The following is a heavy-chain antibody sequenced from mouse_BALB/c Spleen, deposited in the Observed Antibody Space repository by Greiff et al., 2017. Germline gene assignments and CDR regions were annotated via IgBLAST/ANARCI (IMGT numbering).Heavy chain of an antibody. CDR2: ISSGGST. J-gene: IGHJ4*01. V-gene: IGHV5-6-5*01. CDR1: GFTFSSYA. CDR3: ARGQIYYGNPSYAMDY. D-gene: IGHD2-1*01. Sequence: EVQRVESGGGLVKPGGSLKLSCAASGFTFSSYAMSWVRQTPEKRLEWVASISSGGSTYYPDSVKGRFTISRDNARNILYLQMSSLRSEDTAMYYCARGQIYYGNPSYAMDYWGQGTSVTVSA.